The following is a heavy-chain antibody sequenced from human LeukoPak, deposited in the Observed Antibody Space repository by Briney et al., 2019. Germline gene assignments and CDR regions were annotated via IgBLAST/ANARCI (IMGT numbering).Heavy chain of an antibody. J-gene: IGHJ6*03. CDR1: GGSINSSSSY. D-gene: IGHD3-9*01. V-gene: IGHV4-39*07. CDR2: IYYSGST. Sequence: SETLSLTCTVSGGSINSSSSYWGWFRQPPGKGLEWIGSIYYSGSTYYNPSLKSRVTISVDTSKNQFSLKLSSVTAADTAVYYCARAKVAYYDILTGYYAYYMDVWGKGTTVTVSS. CDR3: ARAKVAYYDILTGYYAYYMDV.